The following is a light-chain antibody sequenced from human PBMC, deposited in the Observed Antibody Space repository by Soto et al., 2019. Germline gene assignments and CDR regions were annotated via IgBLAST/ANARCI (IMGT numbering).Light chain of an antibody. CDR1: QSVGSN. CDR2: GAS. CDR3: QQYNNWPPWT. J-gene: IGKJ1*01. V-gene: IGKV3-15*01. Sequence: IVMTQSPATLSVSPGERATLSCRASQSVGSNLAWYQQKPDQAPRLLIYGASTRATGLPARFSGSGSGTEFPLTIRSLQSEDFAVYYCQQYNNWPPWTFGQGTKVEIK.